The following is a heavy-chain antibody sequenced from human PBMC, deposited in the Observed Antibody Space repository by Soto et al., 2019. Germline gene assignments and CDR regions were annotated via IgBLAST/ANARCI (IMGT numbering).Heavy chain of an antibody. D-gene: IGHD2-2*02. Sequence: VQLVESGGGVVQPGRSLRLSCASSGFTVSNYAFHWVRQAPGKGLEGVAVISPDGSNKYYADSVKGRFTISRDNSKNTLFLQMNSLRPEDTAMYYCASEDCSDTNCYSGYYFYYYGMDVWGQGTTVTVSS. J-gene: IGHJ6*02. CDR3: ASEDCSDTNCYSGYYFYYYGMDV. CDR1: GFTVSNYA. CDR2: ISPDGSNK. V-gene: IGHV3-30-3*01.